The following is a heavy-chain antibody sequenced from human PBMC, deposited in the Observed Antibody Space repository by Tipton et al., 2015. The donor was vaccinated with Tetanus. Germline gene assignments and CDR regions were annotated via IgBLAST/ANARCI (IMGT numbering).Heavy chain of an antibody. V-gene: IGHV1-69*06. J-gene: IGHJ4*02. D-gene: IGHD3-22*01. CDR3: ARGMDYDSSGIDDF. CDR1: GGTFGSYA. Sequence: QLVQSGAEVKKPGSSVKVSCEASGGTFGSYAVNWVRQAPGQGLEWMGGIIPFSDTIEYSQKFQGRVRITADRSSSPAYMELSSLKSDDTAIYYCARGMDYDSSGIDDFWGQGTLVTVSS. CDR2: IIPFSDTI.